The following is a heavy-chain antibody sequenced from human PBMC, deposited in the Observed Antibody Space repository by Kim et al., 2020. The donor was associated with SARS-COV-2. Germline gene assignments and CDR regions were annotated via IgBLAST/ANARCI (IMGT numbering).Heavy chain of an antibody. D-gene: IGHD2-21*02. CDR1: GFTFSSYA. CDR3: AKDKGSRSGGDSLWGY. Sequence: GGSLRLSCAASGFTFSSYAMSWVRQAPGKGLEWVSAISGSGGSTYYADSVKGRFTISRDNSKNTLYLQMNSLRAEDTAVYYCAKDKGSRSGGDSLWGYWGQGTLVTVSS. V-gene: IGHV3-23*01. CDR2: ISGSGGST. J-gene: IGHJ4*02.